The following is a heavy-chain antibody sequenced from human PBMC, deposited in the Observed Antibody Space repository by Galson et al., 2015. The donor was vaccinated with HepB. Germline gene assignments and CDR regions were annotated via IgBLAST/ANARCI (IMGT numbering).Heavy chain of an antibody. V-gene: IGHV3-30-3*01. CDR2: ISYDATNK. CDR3: VRDKATSWYYLDY. CDR1: GFTFSNYA. D-gene: IGHD6-13*01. Sequence: SLRLSCAASGFTFSNYAIHWVRQAPGRGLEWVAMISYDATNKFYANSVKGRFTISRDNSNNTLNLQMNNLRAEDTAVYYCVRDKATSWYYLDYWGQGTVVTVSS. J-gene: IGHJ4*02.